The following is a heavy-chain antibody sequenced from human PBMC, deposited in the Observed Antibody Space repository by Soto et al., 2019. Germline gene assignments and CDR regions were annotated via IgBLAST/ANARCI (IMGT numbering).Heavy chain of an antibody. J-gene: IGHJ6*02. CDR2: IYYSGST. Sequence: SETLSLTCTVSGGSISSGGYYWSWIRQHPGKGLEWIGYIYYSGSTYYNPSLKSRVTISVDTSKNQFSLKLSSVTAADTAVYYCARAPPLRTIFGVVIDHNYYYCGMDVWGQGTTVTVSS. CDR3: ARAPPLRTIFGVVIDHNYYYCGMDV. D-gene: IGHD3-3*01. CDR1: GGSISSGGYY. V-gene: IGHV4-31*03.